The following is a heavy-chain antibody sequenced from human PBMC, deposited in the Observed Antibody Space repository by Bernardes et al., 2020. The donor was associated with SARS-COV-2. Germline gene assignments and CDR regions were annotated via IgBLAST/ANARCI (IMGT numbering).Heavy chain of an antibody. CDR1: GGSISRSSYY. Sequence: TLSLTCTVSGGSISRSSYYWGWLRQPPGEGLEWIGSIHYSGSTYYNPSLKSRVTISVDTSKNQFSLKLSSVTAADTAVYYCARLWDSGYDVAYWGQGTLVTVSS. V-gene: IGHV4-39*01. CDR3: ARLWDSGYDVAY. J-gene: IGHJ4*02. D-gene: IGHD5-12*01. CDR2: IHYSGST.